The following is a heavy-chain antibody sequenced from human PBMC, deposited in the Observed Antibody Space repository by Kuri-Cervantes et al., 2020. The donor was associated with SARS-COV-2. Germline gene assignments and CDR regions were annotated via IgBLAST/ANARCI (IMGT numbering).Heavy chain of an antibody. D-gene: IGHD4-17*01. J-gene: IGHJ6*02. CDR2: INHSGST. CDR1: GGSFSGYY. CDR3: ARGRHDYGPYRCGMDV. Sequence: SQTLSLTCAVYGGSFSGYYWSWIRQPPGKGLEWIGEINHSGSTNYNPSLKSRVTISVDTSKNQFSLKLSSVTAADTAVYYCARGRHDYGPYRCGMDVWGQGTTVTVSS. V-gene: IGHV4-34*01.